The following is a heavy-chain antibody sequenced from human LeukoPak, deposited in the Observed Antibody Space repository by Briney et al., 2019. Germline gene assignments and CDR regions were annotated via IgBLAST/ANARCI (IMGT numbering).Heavy chain of an antibody. CDR2: INHSGST. CDR1: GGSFSGYY. Sequence: PSETLSLTCAVYGGSFSGYYWSWIRQPPGKGLEWIGEINHSGSTNYNPSLKSRVTISVDTSKNQFSLKLSSVTAADTAVYYCARLPDYGDYGTTWGQGTLVTVSS. J-gene: IGHJ4*02. CDR3: ARLPDYGDYGTT. V-gene: IGHV4-34*01. D-gene: IGHD4-17*01.